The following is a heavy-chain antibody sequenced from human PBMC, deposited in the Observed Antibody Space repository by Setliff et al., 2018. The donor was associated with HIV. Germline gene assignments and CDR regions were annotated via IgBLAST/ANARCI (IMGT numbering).Heavy chain of an antibody. CDR2: FYSGDSSI. CDR3: ARHRAGYSGYAIPILDY. J-gene: IGHJ4*02. V-gene: IGHV5-51*01. Sequence: GESLKISCKNSGYSFTNYWIAWVRQMPGKGLEWMGIFYSGDSSIKYSPSFQGQVTISIDKSITTAYLHLSSLEASDTAIYYCARHRAGYSGYAIPILDYWGQGTLVTVSS. D-gene: IGHD5-12*01. CDR1: GYSFTNYW.